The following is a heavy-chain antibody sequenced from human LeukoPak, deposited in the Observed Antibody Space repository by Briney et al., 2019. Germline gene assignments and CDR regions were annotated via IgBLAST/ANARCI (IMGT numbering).Heavy chain of an antibody. Sequence: GGSLRLSCAASGFTFSNHWMIWVRQAPGKGLEWVASIKQDGSETYYVDSVKGRFTISRDNARSSLFLQMTSLRAEDTAIYYCARGGCSSTRCFAGFFDYWGQGTLVTVSS. CDR1: GFTFSNHW. CDR3: ARGGCSSTRCFAGFFDY. CDR2: IKQDGSET. J-gene: IGHJ4*02. D-gene: IGHD2-2*01. V-gene: IGHV3-7*04.